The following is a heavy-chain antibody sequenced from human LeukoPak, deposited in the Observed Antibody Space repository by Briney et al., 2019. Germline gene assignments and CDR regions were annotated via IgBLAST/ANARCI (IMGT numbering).Heavy chain of an antibody. Sequence: GGSLRLSCAASGFTFSSYAMSWVRQAPGKGPEWVSAISGSGGSTYYADSVKGRFTISRDNSKNTLYLQMNSLRAEDTAVYYCAKDTYGYCSSTSCSGDYYGMDVWGQGTTVTVSS. CDR1: GFTFSSYA. V-gene: IGHV3-23*01. CDR2: ISGSGGST. CDR3: AKDTYGYCSSTSCSGDYYGMDV. J-gene: IGHJ6*02. D-gene: IGHD2-2*01.